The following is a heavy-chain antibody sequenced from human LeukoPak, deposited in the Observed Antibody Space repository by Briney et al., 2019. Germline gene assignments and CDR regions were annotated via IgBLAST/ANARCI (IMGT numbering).Heavy chain of an antibody. Sequence: SETLSLTCTVSGGSISSYYWSWIRQPPGKGLEWIGYIYYSGSTNYNPSLKSRDTISVDTSKNQFSLKLSSVTAADTAVYYCARVRLPSVAGTIDPWGQGTLVTVSS. CDR1: GGSISSYY. CDR3: ARVRLPSVAGTIDP. CDR2: IYYSGST. J-gene: IGHJ5*02. V-gene: IGHV4-59*01. D-gene: IGHD6-19*01.